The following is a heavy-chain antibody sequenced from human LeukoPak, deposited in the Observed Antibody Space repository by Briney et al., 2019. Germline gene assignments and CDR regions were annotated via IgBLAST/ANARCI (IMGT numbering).Heavy chain of an antibody. CDR3: ARGGALMVYNGVYYFDY. D-gene: IGHD2-8*01. V-gene: IGHV4-39*01. CDR2: IYYSGST. Sequence: SETLSLTCTVSGGSISSSSYYWGWIRQPPGKGLEWIGSIYYSGSTYYNPSLKSRVTISVDTSKNQFSLKLSSVTAADTAVYYCARGGALMVYNGVYYFDYWGQGTLVTVSS. J-gene: IGHJ4*02. CDR1: GGSISSSSYY.